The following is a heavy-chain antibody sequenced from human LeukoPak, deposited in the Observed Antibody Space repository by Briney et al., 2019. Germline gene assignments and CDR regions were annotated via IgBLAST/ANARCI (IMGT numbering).Heavy chain of an antibody. CDR2: ISYEGSNK. D-gene: IGHD5-24*01. CDR3: ARDSAHWGLQSPHRAFDI. CDR1: GFTFSSYA. V-gene: IGHV3-30*04. Sequence: GGSLRLSCAASGFTFSSYAMHWVRQAPGKGLEWVAVISYEGSNKYYADSVKGRFTISRDNSKNTLYLQMNSLRAEDTAVYYCARDSAHWGLQSPHRAFDIWGQGTMVTVSS. J-gene: IGHJ3*02.